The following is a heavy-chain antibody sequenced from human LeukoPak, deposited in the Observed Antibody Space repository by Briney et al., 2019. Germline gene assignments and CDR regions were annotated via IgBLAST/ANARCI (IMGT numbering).Heavy chain of an antibody. D-gene: IGHD2-15*01. CDR1: GGSISSSSYY. Sequence: SETLSLTCTVSGGSISSSSYYWGWIRQPPGKGLEWIGSIYYSGSTYYNPSLKSRVTISVDTSKNQFSLKLSSVTAADTAVYYCARRSIVGWYFDLWGRGTLVTVSS. CDR2: IYYSGST. V-gene: IGHV4-39*01. CDR3: ARRSIVGWYFDL. J-gene: IGHJ2*01.